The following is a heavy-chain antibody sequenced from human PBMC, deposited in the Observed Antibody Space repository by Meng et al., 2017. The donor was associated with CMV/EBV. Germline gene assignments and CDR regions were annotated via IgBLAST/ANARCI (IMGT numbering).Heavy chain of an antibody. CDR2: TYYSGST. V-gene: IGHV4-39*07. J-gene: IGHJ4*02. D-gene: IGHD6-13*01. CDR3: AREPLGSSWSPLHFDY. Sequence: GSLRLSCTVSGGSISSSSYYWGWIRQPPGKGLEWIGSTYYSGSTYYNPSLKSRVTISVDTSKNQFSLKLSSVTAADTAVYYCAREPLGSSWSPLHFDYWGQGTLVTVSS. CDR1: GGSISSSSYY.